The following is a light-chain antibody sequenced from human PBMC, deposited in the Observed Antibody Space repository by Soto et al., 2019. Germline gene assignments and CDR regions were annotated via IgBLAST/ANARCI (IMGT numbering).Light chain of an antibody. CDR2: SNN. CDR3: AAWDDSMNGSYV. Sequence: QSVLTQPPSASGTPGQRVTISCSGSSSNIGSNTVNWYQQLPGTAPKLLIYSNNQRPSGVPDRFSGYKSGTSASLAISGLQSADEADYYCAAWDDSMNGSYVFGTGTKVTVL. CDR1: SSNIGSNT. J-gene: IGLJ1*01. V-gene: IGLV1-44*01.